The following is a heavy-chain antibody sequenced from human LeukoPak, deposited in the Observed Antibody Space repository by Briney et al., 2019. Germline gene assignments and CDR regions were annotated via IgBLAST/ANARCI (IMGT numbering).Heavy chain of an antibody. CDR3: SSVFQRVSVTSYY. Sequence: PSETLSLTCAVYGGSFSGYYWSWIRQPPGKGLEWIGEINHSGSTNYNPSLQSRVTISLDTSKNKFSLKLSSVTAAETAVYYCSSVFQRVSVTSYYWGQGTLVTVSS. V-gene: IGHV4-34*01. J-gene: IGHJ4*02. CDR1: GGSFSGYY. CDR2: INHSGST. D-gene: IGHD2-21*02.